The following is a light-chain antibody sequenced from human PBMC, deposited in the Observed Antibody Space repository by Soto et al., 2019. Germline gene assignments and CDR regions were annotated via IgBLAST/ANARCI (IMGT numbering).Light chain of an antibody. CDR2: DTD. CDR3: LLSYHGGPYV. V-gene: IGLV7-46*01. CDR1: TGPVTTGHY. Sequence: QAVVTQEPSVTVSPGGTVTLTCDSSTGPVTTGHYTYWFQQKPGQAPTTLIFDTDKRHSWTPARFSGALLGGKAALTLSGAQPDDEAEYYCLLSYHGGPYVFGTGTKLTVL. J-gene: IGLJ1*01.